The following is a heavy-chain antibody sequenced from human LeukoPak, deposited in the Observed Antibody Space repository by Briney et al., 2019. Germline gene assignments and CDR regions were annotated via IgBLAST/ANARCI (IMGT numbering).Heavy chain of an antibody. Sequence: GASVKVSCKASGYTFTSYGISWVRQAPGQGLEWMGWISAYNGNTKYAQRLQGRVTMTTDTSTTTAYVELRSLRSEDTAVYYCATDDKRPTAMALHYWGQGTLVTVSS. D-gene: IGHD5-18*01. CDR1: GYTFTSYG. V-gene: IGHV1-18*01. CDR2: ISAYNGNT. CDR3: ATDDKRPTAMALHY. J-gene: IGHJ4*02.